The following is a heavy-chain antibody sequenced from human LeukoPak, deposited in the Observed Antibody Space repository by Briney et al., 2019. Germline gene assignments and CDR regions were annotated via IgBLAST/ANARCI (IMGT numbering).Heavy chain of an antibody. CDR2: IYYSGST. V-gene: IGHV4-31*03. CDR3: ARENSVDRSGSNYYYYGSDV. J-gene: IGHJ6*02. CDR1: GGSISSGGYY. D-gene: IGHD6-19*01. Sequence: PSQTLSLTCTVSGGSISSGGYYWSWIRQHPGKGLEWIGYIYYSGSTYYNPSLKSRVTISVDTSKNQFSLKLSSVTASDTAMYYCARENSVDRSGSNYYYYGSDVWGQGTTLTVSS.